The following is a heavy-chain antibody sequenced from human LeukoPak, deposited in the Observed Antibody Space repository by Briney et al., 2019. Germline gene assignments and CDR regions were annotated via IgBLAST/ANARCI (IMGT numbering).Heavy chain of an antibody. CDR1: GYTFTSYG. Sequence: GASVKVSCKASGYTFTSYGISWVRQAPGQGLEWMGGIIPIFGTANYAQKFQGRVTITADESTSTAYMELSSLRSEDTAVYYCARGKEYYYDSNSGLRSAFDIWGQGTMVTVSS. CDR2: IIPIFGTA. V-gene: IGHV1-69*13. D-gene: IGHD3-22*01. CDR3: ARGKEYYYDSNSGLRSAFDI. J-gene: IGHJ3*02.